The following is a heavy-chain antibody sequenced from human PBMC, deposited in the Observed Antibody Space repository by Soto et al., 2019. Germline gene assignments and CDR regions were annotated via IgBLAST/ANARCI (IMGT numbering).Heavy chain of an antibody. CDR3: ARVDGRVKHDDFWSGYYDY. CDR2: INPNGAST. J-gene: IGHJ4*02. V-gene: IGHV1-46*01. CDR1: GYTFTNNY. D-gene: IGHD3-3*01. Sequence: QVQLVQSGAEVMKPGASVKISCKTSGYTFTNNYINWVRQAPGQGLEWVGLINPNGASTTYAQTFQGRVTTTRDTSTSTVYMELSSLRSDDTAVYYWARVDGRVKHDDFWSGYYDYWGQGTLVTVSS.